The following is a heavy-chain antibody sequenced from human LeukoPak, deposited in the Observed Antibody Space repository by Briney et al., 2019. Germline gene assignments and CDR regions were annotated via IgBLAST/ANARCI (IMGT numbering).Heavy chain of an antibody. CDR1: GFTFSTYV. V-gene: IGHV3-64D*06. CDR2: ISSNGDNT. CDR3: VRGTGY. Sequence: GGSLRLSCSVSGFTFSTYVMHWVRQAPGKGLGYVSAISSNGDNTYYADSVKGRFTISRDNSKSTLYLQMSSLRPDDTAVYFCVRGTGYWGQGTLVTVSS. J-gene: IGHJ4*02.